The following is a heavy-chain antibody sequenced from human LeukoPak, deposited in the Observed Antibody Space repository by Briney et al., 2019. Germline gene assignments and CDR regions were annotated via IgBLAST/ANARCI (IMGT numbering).Heavy chain of an antibody. CDR1: GGSFSGYY. Sequence: SETLSLTCAVYGGSFSGYYWSWIRQPPGKGLEWIGEINHSGSTNYNPSLKSRVTISVDTSKNQFSLKLSSVTAADTAVYYCATEWFGELLVNDNWGQGTLVTVSS. V-gene: IGHV4-34*01. D-gene: IGHD3-10*01. CDR2: INHSGST. J-gene: IGHJ4*02. CDR3: ATEWFGELLVNDN.